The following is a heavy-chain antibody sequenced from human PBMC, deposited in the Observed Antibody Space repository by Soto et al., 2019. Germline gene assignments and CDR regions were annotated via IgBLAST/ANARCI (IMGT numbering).Heavy chain of an antibody. J-gene: IGHJ4*02. Sequence: GGSLRLSCAASGFTFSNYWMHWVRQAPGKGLVWVSRINGDGSSTTYADSVKGRFTISRDNAKNTLYLQMNSLRAEDTAVYYCAREVPYNYWGQGTLVTVS. CDR1: GFTFSNYW. V-gene: IGHV3-74*01. D-gene: IGHD1-20*01. CDR2: INGDGSST. CDR3: AREVPYNY.